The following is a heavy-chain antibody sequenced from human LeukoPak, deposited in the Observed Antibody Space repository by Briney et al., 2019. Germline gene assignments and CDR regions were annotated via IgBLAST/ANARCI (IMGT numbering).Heavy chain of an antibody. CDR1: GGTFSSYA. J-gene: IGHJ5*02. V-gene: IGHV1-69*04. CDR2: IIPILGIA. CDR3: ARGYCTNGVCYIENWFDP. Sequence: SVKVSCKSSGGTFSSYAIIWVRQAPGQGLEWMGRIIPILGIANYAQKFQGRVTITADKSTSTAYMELSSLRSEDTAVYYCARGYCTNGVCYIENWFDPWGQGTLVTVSS. D-gene: IGHD2-8*01.